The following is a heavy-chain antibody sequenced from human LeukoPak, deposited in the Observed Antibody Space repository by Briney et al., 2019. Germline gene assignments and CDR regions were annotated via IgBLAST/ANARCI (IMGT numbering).Heavy chain of an antibody. D-gene: IGHD4-23*01. CDR3: AGDYEGNLAFDI. Sequence: GGSLRLSCAASGFSFSNCSMNWVRQAPGKGLEWVSSISSSSTYIYYADSLEGRFTISRDNVRNSLYLQVNSLRAEDTAVYYCAGDYEGNLAFDIWGQGTMVTVSS. CDR2: ISSSSTYI. CDR1: GFSFSNCS. V-gene: IGHV3-21*01. J-gene: IGHJ3*02.